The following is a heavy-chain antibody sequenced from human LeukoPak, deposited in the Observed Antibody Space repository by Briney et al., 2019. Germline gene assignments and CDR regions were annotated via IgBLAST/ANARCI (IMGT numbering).Heavy chain of an antibody. CDR2: IYYSGST. Sequence: SETLSLTCTVSGGSISSSSYYWGWLRQPPGKGLEWIGGIYYSGSTYYNPSLKSRVTISVDTSQNQFSLKLRSVTAADTAVYYCARGQGYSSIAVAGTAGYYYYYMDVWGKGTTVTVSS. CDR1: GGSISSSSYY. CDR3: ARGQGYSSIAVAGTAGYYYYYMDV. J-gene: IGHJ6*03. V-gene: IGHV4-39*07. D-gene: IGHD6-19*01.